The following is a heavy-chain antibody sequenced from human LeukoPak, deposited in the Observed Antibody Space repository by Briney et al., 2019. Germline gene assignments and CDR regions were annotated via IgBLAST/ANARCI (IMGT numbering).Heavy chain of an antibody. CDR1: GGSISSYY. CDR3: ARLAYNWNYSGMDV. J-gene: IGHJ6*02. V-gene: IGHV4-59*08. D-gene: IGHD1-20*01. CDR2: IYYSGST. Sequence: PSETLSLTCTVSGGSISSYYWSWIRQPPGKGMEWIGYIYYSGSTNYNPSLTSRVTISVDTSKNQFSLKLSSVTAADTAVYYCARLAYNWNYSGMDVWGQGTTVTVSS.